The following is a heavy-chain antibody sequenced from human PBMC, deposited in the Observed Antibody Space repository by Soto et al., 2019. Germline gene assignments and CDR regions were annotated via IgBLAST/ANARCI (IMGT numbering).Heavy chain of an antibody. CDR1: GGSISSYY. D-gene: IGHD2-15*01. CDR3: ARGCSGGSCYPEYFQH. V-gene: IGHV4-59*01. Sequence: LSLTCTVSGGSISSYYWSWIRQTPGKGLEWIGYIYYSGSTNYNPSLKSRVTTSVDTSKNQFSLKLSSVTAADTAVYYCARGCSGGSCYPEYFQHWGQGTLVTVSS. CDR2: IYYSGST. J-gene: IGHJ1*01.